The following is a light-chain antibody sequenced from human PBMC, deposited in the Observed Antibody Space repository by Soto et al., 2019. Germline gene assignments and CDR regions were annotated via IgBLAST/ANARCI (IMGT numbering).Light chain of an antibody. V-gene: IGKV4-1*01. J-gene: IGKJ2*01. CDR1: QSVLYSSINRSY. CDR3: QQYYNSPYT. CDR2: WAS. Sequence: DIVMTQSPDSLAVSLGERATINYRSSQSVLYSSINRSYLAWYQQKPGQPPKLLIYWASTRDSGVPERFSGSGSGTDFTLTISSLQAEDVAVYYCQQYYNSPYTFGQGTKLEIK.